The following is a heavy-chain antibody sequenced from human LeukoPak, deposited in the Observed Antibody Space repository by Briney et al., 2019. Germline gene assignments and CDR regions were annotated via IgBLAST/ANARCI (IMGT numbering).Heavy chain of an antibody. V-gene: IGHV3-23*01. CDR1: GFTFSSYA. Sequence: GGSLRLSCAASGFTFSSYAMSWVRQDPGKGLEWVSAISGSGGSTYYADSVKGRFTISRDNSKNTLYLQMNSLRAEDTAVYYCAKGWKAVVPAASYGFDYWGQGTLVTVSS. CDR3: AKGWKAVVPAASYGFDY. CDR2: ISGSGGST. D-gene: IGHD2-2*01. J-gene: IGHJ4*02.